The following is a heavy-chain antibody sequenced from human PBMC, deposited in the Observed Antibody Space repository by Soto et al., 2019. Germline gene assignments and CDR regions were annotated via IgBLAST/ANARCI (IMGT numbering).Heavy chain of an antibody. CDR3: ARDDAFGNENGFDI. CDR2: IVSDGSAK. D-gene: IGHD1-1*01. J-gene: IGHJ3*02. CDR1: GFPFSTYG. V-gene: IGHV3-33*01. Sequence: ESVGGVVQPGTSLRLSCAVSGFPFSTYGFHWVRQPPGKGLEWVAVIVSDGSAKYHADSVEGRFTISRDNSKDTLYLQMNSLRAEDTAVYYCARDDAFGNENGFDIWGQGTMVTVSS.